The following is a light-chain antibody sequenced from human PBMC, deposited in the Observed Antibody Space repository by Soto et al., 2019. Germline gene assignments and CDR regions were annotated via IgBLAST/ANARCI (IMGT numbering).Light chain of an antibody. V-gene: IGKV3D-20*01. Sequence: IMMNQSLATLPVSPGERVTLSCRASQSVSIDLAWYQQKPGLAPRLLIYDASSRATGIPDRFSGSGPGTDFTLTFSRLEPEDFAAYYCQQYGSTGTFDQGTKVDI. J-gene: IGKJ1*01. CDR2: DAS. CDR1: QSVSID. CDR3: QQYGSTGT.